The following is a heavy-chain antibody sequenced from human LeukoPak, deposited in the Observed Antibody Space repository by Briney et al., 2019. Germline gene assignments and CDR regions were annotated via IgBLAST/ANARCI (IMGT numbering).Heavy chain of an antibody. CDR2: MNPNSGNT. CDR1: GYTFTNYD. V-gene: IGHV1-18*01. D-gene: IGHD3-22*01. J-gene: IGHJ5*02. Sequence: GASVKVSCKTSGYTFTNYDISWVRQATGQGLEWMGWMNPNSGNTNYAQKLQGRVTMTTDTSTSTAYMELRSLRSDDTAVYYCARDRAMIVVVIDHNWFDPWGQGTLVTVSS. CDR3: ARDRAMIVVVIDHNWFDP.